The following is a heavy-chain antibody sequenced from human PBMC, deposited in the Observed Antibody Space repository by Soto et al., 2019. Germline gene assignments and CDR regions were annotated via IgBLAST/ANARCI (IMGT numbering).Heavy chain of an antibody. CDR1: GGSISSYY. J-gene: IGHJ3*02. CDR2: IYYSGST. Sequence: QVQLQESGPGLVKPSETLSLTCTVSGGSISSYYWSWIRQPPGKGLEWIGYIYYSGSTNYNPSLTSLVTISVDPSKNQLALKLSSVTAADTAVYYCARHGPYDILTGYSHHDAFDIWGQGTMVTVSS. D-gene: IGHD3-9*01. CDR3: ARHGPYDILTGYSHHDAFDI. V-gene: IGHV4-59*08.